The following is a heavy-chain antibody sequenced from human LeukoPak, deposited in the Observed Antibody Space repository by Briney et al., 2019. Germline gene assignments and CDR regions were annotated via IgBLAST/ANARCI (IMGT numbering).Heavy chain of an antibody. CDR2: IIPIFGTA. J-gene: IGHJ5*02. Sequence: GASVKVSCTASGGXFSSYAISWVRQAPGQGLEWMGGIIPIFGTANYAQKFQGRVTITADESTSTAYMELSSLRSEDTAVYYCARDPYGSGSYYPTWGQGTLVTVSS. V-gene: IGHV1-69*13. D-gene: IGHD3-10*01. CDR1: GGXFSSYA. CDR3: ARDPYGSGSYYPT.